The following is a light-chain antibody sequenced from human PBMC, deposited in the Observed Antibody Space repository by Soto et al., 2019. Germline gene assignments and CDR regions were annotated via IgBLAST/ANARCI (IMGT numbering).Light chain of an antibody. CDR1: QSIISNF. Sequence: EIVLTQSPGTLSLSPGETASLSCWASQSIISNFLAWYQQRRGQPPRLLIYDSSRRASGIPARFTGSGSGTAFTLTISSLQSEDFAVYYCQQYYNWPLTFGGGTKVEIK. J-gene: IGKJ4*01. V-gene: IGKV3-20*01. CDR2: DSS. CDR3: QQYYNWPLT.